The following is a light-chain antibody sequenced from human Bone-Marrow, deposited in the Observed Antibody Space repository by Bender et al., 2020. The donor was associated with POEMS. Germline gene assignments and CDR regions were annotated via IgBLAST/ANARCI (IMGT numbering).Light chain of an antibody. CDR2: LKSDGSH. CDR3: QTWATGIQV. CDR1: SGHSYYT. V-gene: IGLV4-69*01. Sequence: QLVLTQSPSASASLGASVKLTCTLSSGHSYYTIAWHQQQPEKDPRYLMKLKSDGSHTKGDGIPDRFSGSSSGAERYLTISSLQSEDEADYYCQTWATGIQVFGGGTKLTVL. J-gene: IGLJ2*01.